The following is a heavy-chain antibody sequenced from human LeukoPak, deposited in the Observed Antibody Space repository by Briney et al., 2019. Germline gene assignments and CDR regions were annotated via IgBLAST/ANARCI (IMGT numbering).Heavy chain of an antibody. Sequence: GGSLRLSCAASRFTFSSYWMSWVRQAPGKGLEWVANIKQDGSEKYYVDSVKGRFTISRDNAKNSLYLQMNSLRAEDTAVYYCARADWFDPWGQGTLVTVSS. CDR3: ARADWFDP. V-gene: IGHV3-7*04. CDR1: RFTFSSYW. J-gene: IGHJ5*02. CDR2: IKQDGSEK.